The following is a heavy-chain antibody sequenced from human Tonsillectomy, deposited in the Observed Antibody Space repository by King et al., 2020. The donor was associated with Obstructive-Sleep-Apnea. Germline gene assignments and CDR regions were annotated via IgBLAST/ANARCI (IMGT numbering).Heavy chain of an antibody. Sequence: VQLVESGGGLVQPGGSLRLSCAASGFKFEDYVMQWVRQVPGKGLEWVSTISGNSGSIGYADSVKGRFTISRDNAENSLYLQMSSLSPEDTALYYCVSRNSDWSAGYWGQGTLVTVSS. CDR1: GFKFEDYV. V-gene: IGHV3-9*01. D-gene: IGHD3-9*01. CDR3: VSRNSDWSAGY. CDR2: ISGNSGSI. J-gene: IGHJ4*02.